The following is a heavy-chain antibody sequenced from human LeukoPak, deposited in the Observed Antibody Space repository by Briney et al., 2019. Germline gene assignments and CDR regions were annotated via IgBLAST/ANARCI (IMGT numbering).Heavy chain of an antibody. CDR1: GFTFSSYA. D-gene: IGHD2-15*01. CDR2: ITESGAST. V-gene: IGHV3-23*01. J-gene: IGHJ4*02. Sequence: GGSLRLSCAASGFTFSSYAMTWVRQAPGKGLQWVSSITESGASTFHADSVKGRFTISRDNSKNTLYLQMNSLRDEDTATYYCAKEVVAAPWVDYWGQGTLVTVSS. CDR3: AKEVVAAPWVDY.